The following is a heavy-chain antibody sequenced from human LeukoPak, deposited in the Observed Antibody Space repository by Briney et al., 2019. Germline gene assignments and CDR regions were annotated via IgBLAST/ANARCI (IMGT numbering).Heavy chain of an antibody. J-gene: IGHJ4*02. CDR1: GFTVSSNY. V-gene: IGHV3-53*01. CDR3: ARVQSERAPFDY. CDR2: IYSGGST. Sequence: GGSLRLSCAASGFTVSSNYMSWVRRAPGKGLEWVSVIYSGGSTYYADSVKGRFTISRDNSKNTLYLQMNSLRAEDTAVYYCARVQSERAPFDYWGQGTLVTVSS.